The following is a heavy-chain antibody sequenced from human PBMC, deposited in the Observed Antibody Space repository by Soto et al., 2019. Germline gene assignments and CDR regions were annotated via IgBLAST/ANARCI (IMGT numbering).Heavy chain of an antibody. D-gene: IGHD1-26*01. V-gene: IGHV3-23*01. CDR1: GFTFSTYP. CDR2: IHGSGETT. CDR3: ARPSSGSYYAAFDV. Sequence: EEQLLESGGGLVQPGGSLRLSCAASGFTFSTYPMTWVRQAPGKGLEWVSSIHGSGETTYYAESVKGRFVTSRDNSKNTLYLQMDSLGVDDTAVYFCARPSSGSYYAAFDVWGQGTMVTVSS. J-gene: IGHJ3*01.